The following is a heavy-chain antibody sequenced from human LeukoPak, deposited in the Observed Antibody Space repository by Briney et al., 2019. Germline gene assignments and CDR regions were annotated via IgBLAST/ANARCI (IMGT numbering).Heavy chain of an antibody. CDR3: AKDPYRASSGLVDY. V-gene: IGHV3-23*01. D-gene: IGHD5-12*01. J-gene: IGHJ4*02. CDR2: ISASASGT. Sequence: GGSLRLSCAASGFTFSSYAMSWVRQAPGKGLEWVSGISASASGTYYADSVKGRFTISRDNAKNTVYLQMNSLRAEDTAVYYCAKDPYRASSGLVDYWGQGTLVTVSS. CDR1: GFTFSSYA.